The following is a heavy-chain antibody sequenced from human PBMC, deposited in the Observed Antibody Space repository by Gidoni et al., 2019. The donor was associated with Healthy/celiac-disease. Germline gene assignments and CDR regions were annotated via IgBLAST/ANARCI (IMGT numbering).Heavy chain of an antibody. J-gene: IGHJ5*02. Sequence: QVQLQESGPGLVKPSETLSLTCTVPCGSISSYYWSWIRQPPRKGLEWIGYIYYSGSTNYNPSLKSRVTISVDTSKNQCSLKLSSVTAADTAVYYCAGYSSYRRPPRFDPWGQGTLVTVSS. CDR2: IYYSGST. CDR3: AGYSSYRRPPRFDP. D-gene: IGHD4-4*01. CDR1: CGSISSYY. V-gene: IGHV4-59*01.